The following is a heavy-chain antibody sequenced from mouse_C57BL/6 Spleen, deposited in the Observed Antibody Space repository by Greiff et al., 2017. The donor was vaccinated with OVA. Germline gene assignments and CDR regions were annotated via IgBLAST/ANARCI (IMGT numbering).Heavy chain of an antibody. J-gene: IGHJ4*01. CDR2: IWSGGST. V-gene: IGHV2-2*01. CDR3: ARRGPRGYAIDY. Sequence: VKLMESGPGLVQPSQSLSITCTVSGFSLTSYGVHWVRQSPGKGLEWLGVIWSGGSTDYNAAFISSLSISKDNSKSQVYFKMNSLQADDTAIYYCARRGPRGYAIDYWGQGTSVTVSA. CDR1: GFSLTSYG.